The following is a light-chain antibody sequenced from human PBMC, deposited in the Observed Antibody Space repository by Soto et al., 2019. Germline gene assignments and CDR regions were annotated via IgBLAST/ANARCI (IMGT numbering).Light chain of an antibody. V-gene: IGKV3-20*01. J-gene: IGKJ4*01. Sequence: VFTLSACTVSLSPGERATLSCRASQSVGSNYLAWYQQKPGQAPRLLIYGALSRATGIPDRFSGSGSGTDFTLTISRLEPEDFALYYCQQYATSPLTFGGGTKVDIK. CDR1: QSVGSNY. CDR2: GAL. CDR3: QQYATSPLT.